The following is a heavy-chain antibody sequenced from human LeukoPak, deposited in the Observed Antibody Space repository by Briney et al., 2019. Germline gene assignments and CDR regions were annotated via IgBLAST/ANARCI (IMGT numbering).Heavy chain of an antibody. D-gene: IGHD3-9*01. CDR3: ARDATDDILTGSYGMDV. CDR1: GFTFSSYS. CDR2: IRSSSSYI. Sequence: PGGSLRLSCAASGFTFSSYSMNWVRQAPGTGLEWVSSIRSSSSYIYYADSVKGRFTISRDNAKNSLYLQMNSLRAEDTAVYYCARDATDDILTGSYGMDVWGQGTTVTVSS. J-gene: IGHJ6*02. V-gene: IGHV3-21*01.